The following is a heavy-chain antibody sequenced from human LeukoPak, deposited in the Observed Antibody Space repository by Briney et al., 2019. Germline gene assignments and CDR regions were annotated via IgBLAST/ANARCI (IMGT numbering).Heavy chain of an antibody. Sequence: SLKLTCKASGGTISSYAISWIRQAPGQGLEWMGGINPIFGTANYAQKFQGRVTITADESTSPAYMALSSLRSEDTPVYHCARALSEYSSSWGAYWGQGTLVTVSS. CDR2: INPIFGTA. CDR1: GGTISSYA. V-gene: IGHV1-69*13. J-gene: IGHJ4*02. CDR3: ARALSEYSSSWGAY. D-gene: IGHD6-6*01.